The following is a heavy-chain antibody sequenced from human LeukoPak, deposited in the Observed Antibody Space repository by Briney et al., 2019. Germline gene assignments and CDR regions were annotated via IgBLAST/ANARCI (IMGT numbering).Heavy chain of an antibody. J-gene: IGHJ4*02. CDR3: ATIGPYYYVSSGYLVPPFDY. V-gene: IGHV5-51*01. D-gene: IGHD3-22*01. CDR1: GYSFTSYW. Sequence: GESLKISCKGSGYSFTSYWIGWVRQMPGKGLEWMGIIYPGDSDTRYSPSFQGQVTISADKSISTAYLQWSSLKASDTAMYYCATIGPYYYVSSGYLVPPFDYWGQGTLVTVSS. CDR2: IYPGDSDT.